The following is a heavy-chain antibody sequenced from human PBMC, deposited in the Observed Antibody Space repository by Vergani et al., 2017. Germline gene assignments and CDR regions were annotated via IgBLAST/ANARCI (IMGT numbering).Heavy chain of an antibody. J-gene: IGHJ6*02. CDR2: INPSGGRT. D-gene: IGHD1-26*01. CDR1: GYTFTSYY. CDR3: ATAWYSGSYIYYYYGMDV. V-gene: IGHV1-46*01. Sequence: QVQLVQSGAEVKKPGASVKVSCKASGYTFTSYYMHWVRQAPGQGLEWMGIINPSGGRTSYAQKFQGSVTMTRDTSTSTVYMELSSLRSEDTAVYYCATAWYSGSYIYYYYGMDVWGQGTTVTVSS.